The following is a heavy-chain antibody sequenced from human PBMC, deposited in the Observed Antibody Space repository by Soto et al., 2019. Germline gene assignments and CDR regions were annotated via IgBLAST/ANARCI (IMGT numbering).Heavy chain of an antibody. CDR3: TVTTVTTLYYYAMDV. Sequence: LRLSCAASGFTFSGSAMHWVRQASGKGLEWVGRIGSKTNNYATAYAAPVKGRLTISRDDSKNTAYLHTNSLKIEDTAVYYCTVTTVTTLYYYAMDVWGQGTTVTVSS. CDR2: IGSKTNNYAT. J-gene: IGHJ6*02. CDR1: GFTFSGSA. D-gene: IGHD4-17*01. V-gene: IGHV3-73*01.